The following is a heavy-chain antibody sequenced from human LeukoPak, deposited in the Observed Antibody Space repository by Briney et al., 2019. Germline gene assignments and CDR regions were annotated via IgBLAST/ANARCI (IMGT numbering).Heavy chain of an antibody. CDR1: GYTFTGYG. CDR3: ARRYSGSYYLDY. J-gene: IGHJ4*02. CDR2: ISAYNGNT. V-gene: IGHV1-18*01. Sequence: RASVKVSCKASGYTFTGYGISWVRQAPGQGLEWMGWISAYNGNTNYAQKLQGRVTMTTDTSTSTAYMELRSLRSDVTAVYYCARRYSGSYYLDYWGQGTLVTVSS. D-gene: IGHD1-26*01.